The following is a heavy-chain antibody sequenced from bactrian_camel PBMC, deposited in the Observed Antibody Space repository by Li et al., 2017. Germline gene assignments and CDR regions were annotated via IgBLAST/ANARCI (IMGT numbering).Heavy chain of an antibody. CDR3: ATSRVGPFGY. V-gene: IGHV3S1*01. Sequence: HVQLVESGGGSVQAGGSLRLSCEISLYIYSSYCMGWFRQAPGKEREAVAAHYTGTATTYVADSVKGRFAISEDNSKNTLYLEMNSLETEDTAVYYCATSRVGPFGYWGQGTQVTVS. CDR2: HYTGTATT. CDR1: LYIYSSYC. J-gene: IGHJ6*01.